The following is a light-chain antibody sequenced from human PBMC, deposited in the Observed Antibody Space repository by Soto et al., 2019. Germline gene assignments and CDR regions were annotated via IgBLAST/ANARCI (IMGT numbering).Light chain of an antibody. Sequence: QSVLTQPPSASGTPGQRVTISCSGDTSNIGSQTVNWYQQFPGTAPRLLVYSDDQWPSGVPDRFSGSKSGNTASLTISGLQAEDEADYYCSSYTSSSTNYVFGTGTKLTVL. CDR2: SDD. CDR3: SSYTSSSTNYV. V-gene: IGLV1-44*01. CDR1: TSNIGSQT. J-gene: IGLJ1*01.